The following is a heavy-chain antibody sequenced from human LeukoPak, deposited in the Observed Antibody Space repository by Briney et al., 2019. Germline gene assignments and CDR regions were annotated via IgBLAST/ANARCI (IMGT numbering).Heavy chain of an antibody. J-gene: IGHJ4*02. CDR1: GFTVSSNY. D-gene: IGHD6-19*01. CDR3: ARGLVTACDY. V-gene: IGHV3-66*02. Sequence: AGGSLRLSCAASGFTVSSNYMSWVRQAPGKGLEWVSVIYSGGSTYYADSVKGRFTISRDNSKNTLHLQMNSLRAEDTAVYYCARGLVTACDYWGQGTLVTVSS. CDR2: IYSGGST.